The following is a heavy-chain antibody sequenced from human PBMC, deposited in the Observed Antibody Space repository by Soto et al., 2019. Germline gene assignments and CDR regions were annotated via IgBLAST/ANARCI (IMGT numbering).Heavy chain of an antibody. CDR1: GYKFTTYF. CDR3: VRGYCTTSPCSGDFQF. D-gene: IGHD2-15*01. Sequence: ASVKVSCKASGYKFTTYFIHWVRQAPRQGLEWMGMIHPSGDTGYAQKFRGRVTMTIDTSTTTAYMELRNLTSEDTAVYFSVRGYCTTSPCSGDFQFWGQGTPVTVSS. J-gene: IGHJ1*01. V-gene: IGHV1-46*01. CDR2: IHPSGDT.